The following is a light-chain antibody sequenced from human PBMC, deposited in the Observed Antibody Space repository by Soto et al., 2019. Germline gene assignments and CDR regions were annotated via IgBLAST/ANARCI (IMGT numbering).Light chain of an antibody. J-gene: IGLJ3*02. CDR1: SSNVGAGYE. V-gene: IGLV1-40*01. CDR3: QSYDSSLSGAV. CDR2: DSI. Sequence: QSVLTQPPSVSGAPGQRITISCTGSSSNVGAGYEVHWYQQLPGTAPKLLIYDSINRPSGVPDRFSGSKSGTSASLAITGLQAEDEADYYCQSYDSSLSGAVFGGGIQLTVL.